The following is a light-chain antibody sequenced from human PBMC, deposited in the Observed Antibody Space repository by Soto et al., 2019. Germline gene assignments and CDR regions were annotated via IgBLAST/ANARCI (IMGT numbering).Light chain of an antibody. CDR3: QQRSNWPPT. J-gene: IGKJ4*01. Sequence: VVTQSPSALSLSPGERATLSCRASQSVSSYLAWYQQKPGQAPRLLIYDASSRATGIPARFSGSGSGTDFTLTISSLEPEDFAVYYCQQRSNWPPTFAGGTKVDIK. V-gene: IGKV3-11*01. CDR1: QSVSSY. CDR2: DAS.